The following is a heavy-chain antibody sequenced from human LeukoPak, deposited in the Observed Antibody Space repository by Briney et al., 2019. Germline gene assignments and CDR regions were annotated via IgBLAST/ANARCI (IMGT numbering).Heavy chain of an antibody. V-gene: IGHV3-74*01. CDR1: GFSIKDYW. Sequence: GGSLRLSCAASGFSIKDYWMHWVRQPPGKGLVWVSRISTDGSNTNYADSVKGRFTISRDNAQNTLYLQLNNLRAEDTAIYYCARGIGAMVDYWGQGTLVTVSS. CDR2: ISTDGSNT. D-gene: IGHD5-18*01. CDR3: ARGIGAMVDY. J-gene: IGHJ4*02.